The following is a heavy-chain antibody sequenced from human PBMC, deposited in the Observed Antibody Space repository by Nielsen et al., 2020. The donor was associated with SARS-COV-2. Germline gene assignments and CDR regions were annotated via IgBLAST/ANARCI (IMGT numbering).Heavy chain of an antibody. J-gene: IGHJ4*02. D-gene: IGHD3-16*01. CDR1: GYTLTELS. CDR2: FDPEDGET. Sequence: ASVKVSCKVSGYTLTELSMHWVRQAPGKGLEWMGGFDPEDGETIYAQKFQGRVTMTEDTSTDTAYMELSSLRSEDTAVYYCARDPGDGGYFDYWGQGTLVTVSS. V-gene: IGHV1-24*01. CDR3: ARDPGDGGYFDY.